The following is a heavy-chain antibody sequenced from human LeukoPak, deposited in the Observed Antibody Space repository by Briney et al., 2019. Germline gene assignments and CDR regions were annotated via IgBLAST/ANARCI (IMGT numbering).Heavy chain of an antibody. CDR2: IYWDDDK. J-gene: IGHJ4*02. V-gene: IGHV2-5*02. CDR1: GFSLTRGVG. CDR3: AHFPYYYDSNGYRAFDY. D-gene: IGHD3-22*01. Sequence: GSGPTLVRPTQTLTLTCTFSGFSLTRGVGVGWIRQPPGKALEWLALIYWDDDKRYSPSLRSRLTITKDTSKNQVVLTMTNMDPVDTATYYCAHFPYYYDSNGYRAFDYWGQGTLVTVSS.